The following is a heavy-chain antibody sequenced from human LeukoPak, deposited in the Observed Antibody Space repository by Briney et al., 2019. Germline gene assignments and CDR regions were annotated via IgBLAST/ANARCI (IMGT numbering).Heavy chain of an antibody. D-gene: IGHD1-1*01. Sequence: GASVKVSSKTSGYYFPVFGMSWVRQAPGQGLEWMGWISGYNGRTIYAQTVQDRVTMTTDTSTTTVYMELRSLKFNDTAVYYCARETSEGDREPTGYFDYWGQGSLVIVSS. V-gene: IGHV1-18*01. CDR3: ARETSEGDREPTGYFDY. CDR2: ISGYNGRT. J-gene: IGHJ4*02. CDR1: GYYFPVFG.